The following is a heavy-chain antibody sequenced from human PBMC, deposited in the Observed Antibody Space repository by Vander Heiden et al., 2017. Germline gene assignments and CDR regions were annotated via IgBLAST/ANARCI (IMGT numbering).Heavy chain of an antibody. CDR1: GCTCSSDS. CDR3: ARALGPLYYGMDV. CDR2: ISSSSSYI. D-gene: IGHD6-13*01. Sequence: EVQLVESGGGLVKPGGSLRVSCAAAGCTCSSDSMNWVRQAPGKGLEWVSSISSSSSYIYYADSVKGRFTISRDNAKNSLYLQMNSLRAEDTAVYYCARALGPLYYGMDVWGEGPTVTVSS. V-gene: IGHV3-21*01. J-gene: IGHJ6*04.